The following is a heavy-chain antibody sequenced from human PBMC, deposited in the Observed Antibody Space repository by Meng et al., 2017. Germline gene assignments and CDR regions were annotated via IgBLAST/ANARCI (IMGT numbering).Heavy chain of an antibody. V-gene: IGHV3-23*04. Sequence: EVQLVESGGGVVQPGGSLRLSCAASVFTFSSYAMNWGRQAPGKGLEWVSVTSGSGGSTYYADSVKGRFTMSRDNSKNTLYLQMNSLRAEDTAVYYCTWDDKAVSDYWGQGTLVTVSS. J-gene: IGHJ4*02. D-gene: IGHD3-9*01. CDR3: TWDDKAVSDY. CDR1: VFTFSSYA. CDR2: TSGSGGST.